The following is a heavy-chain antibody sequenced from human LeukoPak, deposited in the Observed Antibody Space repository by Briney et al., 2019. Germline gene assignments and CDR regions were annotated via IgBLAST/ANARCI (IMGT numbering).Heavy chain of an antibody. CDR3: AREGHNYGDGFDI. V-gene: IGHV3-48*03. CDR1: GFTFSGYE. J-gene: IGHJ3*02. CDR2: ISSSGTMI. D-gene: IGHD5-18*01. Sequence: GGSLRLSCAASGFTFSGYEMNWVRQAPGKGLEWLSYISSSGTMIYYADSVKGRFTISRDNAKNSLYLQMDRLRAEDTAVYYCAREGHNYGDGFDIRGQGTMVTVSS.